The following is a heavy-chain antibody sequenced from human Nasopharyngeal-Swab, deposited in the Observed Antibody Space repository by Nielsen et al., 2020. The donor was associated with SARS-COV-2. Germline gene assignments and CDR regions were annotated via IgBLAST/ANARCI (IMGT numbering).Heavy chain of an antibody. V-gene: IGHV6-1*01. Sequence: LRLSCAISGDSVSSNSAAWNWIRQSPSRGLEWLGRTYYRSKWYNDYAVSVKSRITINPDTSKNQFSLQLNSVTPEDTAVYYCARVLWFGEEGDYYYYMDVWGKGTTATVSS. CDR2: TYYRSKWYN. CDR1: GDSVSSNSAA. J-gene: IGHJ6*03. CDR3: ARVLWFGEEGDYYYYMDV. D-gene: IGHD3-10*01.